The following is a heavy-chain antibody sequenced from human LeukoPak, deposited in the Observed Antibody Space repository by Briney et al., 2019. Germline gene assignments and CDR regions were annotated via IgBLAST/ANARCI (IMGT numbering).Heavy chain of an antibody. J-gene: IGHJ5*02. CDR1: GYTFTGYY. CDR2: INPNSGGT. D-gene: IGHD6-6*01. V-gene: IGHV1-2*02. Sequence: ASVKVSCKASGYTFTGYYMHWVRQAPGQGLEWMGWINPNSGGTNYAQKFQGRVTMTRDTSISTAYMELSRLRSEDMAVYYCARELDASIAARFDPWGQGTLVTVSS. CDR3: ARELDASIAARFDP.